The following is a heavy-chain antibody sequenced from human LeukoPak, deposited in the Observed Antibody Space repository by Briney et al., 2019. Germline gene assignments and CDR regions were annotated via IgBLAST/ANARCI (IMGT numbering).Heavy chain of an antibody. Sequence: TGGSLRLSCAASGFTFSSYEMNWVRQAPGKGLEWVSYILNSGTTTYYADSVKGRFTISRDNAKKSLYLQMNSLRAEDTGVYYCARDPPDYWGQGILVTVCS. CDR3: ARDPPDY. CDR1: GFTFSSYE. J-gene: IGHJ4*02. CDR2: ILNSGTTT. V-gene: IGHV3-48*03.